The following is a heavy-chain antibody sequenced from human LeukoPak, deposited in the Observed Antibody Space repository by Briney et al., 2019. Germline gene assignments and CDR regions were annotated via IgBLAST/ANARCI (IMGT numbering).Heavy chain of an antibody. CDR1: GGSFSGYY. CDR3: ARGRLGYCSGGSCYPNFTPFDY. CDR2: INRSGST. D-gene: IGHD2-15*01. Sequence: SETLSLTCAVYGGSFSGYYWSWIRQPPGKGLEWIGEINRSGSTNYNPSLKSRVTISVDTSKNQFSLKLSSVTAADTAVYYCARGRLGYCSGGSCYPNFTPFDYWGQGTLVTVSS. J-gene: IGHJ4*02. V-gene: IGHV4-34*01.